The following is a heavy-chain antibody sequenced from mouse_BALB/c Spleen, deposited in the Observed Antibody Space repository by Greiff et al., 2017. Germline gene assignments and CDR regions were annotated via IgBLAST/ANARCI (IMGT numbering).Heavy chain of an antibody. Sequence: EVQVVESGGGLVKPGGSLKLSCAASGFTFSSYAMSWVRQSPEKRLEWVAEISSGGSYTYYPDTVTGRFTISRDNAKNTLYLEMSSLRSEDTAMYYCAREGPTVVDYYAMDYWGQGTSVTVSS. CDR1: GFTFSSYA. V-gene: IGHV5-9-4*01. D-gene: IGHD1-1*01. J-gene: IGHJ4*01. CDR2: ISSGGSYT. CDR3: AREGPTVVDYYAMDY.